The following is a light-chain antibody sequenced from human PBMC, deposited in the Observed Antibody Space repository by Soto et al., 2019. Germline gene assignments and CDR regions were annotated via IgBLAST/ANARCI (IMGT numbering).Light chain of an antibody. CDR2: DAS. CDR3: QQRSNWRGT. Sequence: ETASTQSLGTLSLTPGERATLSCRASQSVSNNYLAWYQQKPGQAPRLLIYDASNRATGIPARFSGSGSGTDFTLTISSLEPEDFAVYYCQQRSNWRGTFGQGTRLEI. CDR1: QSVSNNY. J-gene: IGKJ5*01. V-gene: IGKV3-11*01.